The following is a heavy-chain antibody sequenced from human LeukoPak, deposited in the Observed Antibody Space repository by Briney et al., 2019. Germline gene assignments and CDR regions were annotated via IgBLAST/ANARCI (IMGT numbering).Heavy chain of an antibody. J-gene: IGHJ4*02. CDR1: GFTFDDYA. Sequence: PGGPLRLSCAASGFTFDDYAMHWVRQAPGKGLEWVSLISGDGGSTYYADSVKGRFTISRDNSKNSLYLQMNSLRTEDTALYYCAKDRGPFWSGYYLDYWGQGTLVTVSS. D-gene: IGHD3-3*01. CDR3: AKDRGPFWSGYYLDY. V-gene: IGHV3-43*02. CDR2: ISGDGGST.